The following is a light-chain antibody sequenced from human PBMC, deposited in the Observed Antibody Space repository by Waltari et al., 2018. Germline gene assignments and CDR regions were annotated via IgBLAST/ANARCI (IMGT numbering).Light chain of an antibody. Sequence: SSELTQDPAVSVALGQTVRITCQGDSLRRYYASWYQQRPGPAPILVLYGQNNRPPGIPDRFSGSSSGNTASLTITGAEAEDEADYYCHSRDTSSTRVFGGGTRLTV. CDR1: SLRRYY. V-gene: IGLV3-19*01. CDR3: HSRDTSSTRV. CDR2: GQN. J-gene: IGLJ2*01.